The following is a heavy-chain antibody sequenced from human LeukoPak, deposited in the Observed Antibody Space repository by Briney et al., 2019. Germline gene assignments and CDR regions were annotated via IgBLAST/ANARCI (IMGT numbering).Heavy chain of an antibody. CDR2: ISNSGST. J-gene: IGHJ6*03. CDR3: GRDALVGYFSYYYMDV. CDR1: GGSISSHY. Sequence: SETLSLTCTVSGGSISSHYWTWIRQSPVKGLEWIGDISNSGSTSYNPSLKSRVTMSIDTSKNQFSLKLSSVTAADTAVYYCGRDALVGYFSYYYMDVWGKGTTVTVSS. V-gene: IGHV4-59*11. D-gene: IGHD2-15*01.